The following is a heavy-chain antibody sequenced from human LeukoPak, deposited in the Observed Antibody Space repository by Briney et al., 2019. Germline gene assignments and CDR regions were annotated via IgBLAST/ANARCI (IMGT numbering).Heavy chain of an antibody. CDR1: GGSDSGYY. Sequence: SETLSLTCAVYGGSDSGYYWSWIRQPTGKGLEWIGEINHSGSTNYNPSLKSRVTISVDTSKNQFSLKLSSVTAADTAVYYCARADYDSSGYYVVFDYWGQGTLVTVSS. CDR3: ARADYDSSGYYVVFDY. D-gene: IGHD3-22*01. J-gene: IGHJ4*02. CDR2: INHSGST. V-gene: IGHV4-34*01.